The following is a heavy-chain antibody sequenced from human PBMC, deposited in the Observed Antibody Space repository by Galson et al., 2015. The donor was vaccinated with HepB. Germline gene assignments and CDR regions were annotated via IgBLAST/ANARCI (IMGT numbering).Heavy chain of an antibody. D-gene: IGHD3-3*01. CDR3: ARDRYYDFWSGSPSGGFDY. CDR1: GYTFTGYY. V-gene: IGHV1-2*04. J-gene: IGHJ4*02. Sequence: SVKVSCKASGYTFTGYYMHWVRQAPGQGLEWMGWINPNSGGTNYAQKFQGWVTMTRDTSISTAYMELSRLRSDDTAVYYCARDRYYDFWSGSPSGGFDYWGQGTLVTVSS. CDR2: INPNSGGT.